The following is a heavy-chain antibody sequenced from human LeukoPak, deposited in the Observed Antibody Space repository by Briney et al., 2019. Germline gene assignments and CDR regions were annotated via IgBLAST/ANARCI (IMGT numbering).Heavy chain of an antibody. V-gene: IGHV3-7*01. CDR2: IKEDGSEK. Sequence: GGSLILSCAASRFTFSDYYMTWVRQAPGRGLEWVANIKEDGSEKNYVDSVKGRFTISRDNAKNSVYLLLNSLTPEDTAVYYCARDLRAGGTWSYGVYFDLWGRGTLVTVSS. CDR1: RFTFSDYY. J-gene: IGHJ2*01. D-gene: IGHD4-17*01. CDR3: ARDLRAGGTWSYGVYFDL.